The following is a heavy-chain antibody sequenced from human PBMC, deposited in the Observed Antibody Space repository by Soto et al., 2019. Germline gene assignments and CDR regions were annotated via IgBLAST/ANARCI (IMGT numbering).Heavy chain of an antibody. J-gene: IGHJ6*03. D-gene: IGHD6-13*01. CDR1: GFTFSSYA. CDR3: AKDLRGSSWFYYYMDV. CDR2: ISGSGGST. V-gene: IGHV3-23*01. Sequence: GGSLRLSCAASGFTFSSYAMSWVRQAPGKGLEWVSAISGSGGSTYYADSVKGRFTISRDNSKNTLYLQMNSLRAEDTAVYYCAKDLRGSSWFYYYMDVWGKGTTVTVSS.